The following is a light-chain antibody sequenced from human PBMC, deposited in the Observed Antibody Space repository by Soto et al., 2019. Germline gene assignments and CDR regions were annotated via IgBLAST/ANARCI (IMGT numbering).Light chain of an antibody. CDR2: DAS. CDR1: QSIGSW. CDR3: QQYNSNYLT. J-gene: IGKJ1*01. Sequence: DIQMTQSRATRSASVGDRVTITCRDSQSIGSWLAWYQQKPGKAPKLLIYDASSLESGVPSRFSGSGSGTEFTLTISSLQADDFATHYCQQYNSNYLTFGQGTKVDIK. V-gene: IGKV1-5*01.